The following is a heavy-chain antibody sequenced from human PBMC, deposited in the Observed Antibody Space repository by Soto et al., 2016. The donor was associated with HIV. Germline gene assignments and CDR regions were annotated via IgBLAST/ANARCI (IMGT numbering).Heavy chain of an antibody. CDR2: INPNSGGT. D-gene: IGHD3-10*01. V-gene: IGHV1-2*02. CDR3: ASALPYGSGSYYNPDY. J-gene: IGHJ4*02. CDR1: GYTFTGYY. Sequence: QVQLVQSGAEVKKPGASVKVSCKASGYTFTGYYIHWVRQAPGQGLEWMGWINPNSGGTKYAQKFQGRVTMTRDTSISTAYMELSTLRSDDTAVYYCASALPYGSGSYYNPDYWGQGTLVTVSS.